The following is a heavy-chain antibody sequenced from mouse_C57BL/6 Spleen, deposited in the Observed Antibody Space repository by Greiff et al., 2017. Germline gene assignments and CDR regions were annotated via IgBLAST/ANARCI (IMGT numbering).Heavy chain of an antibody. V-gene: IGHV14-3*01. CDR1: GFTIKNSY. D-gene: IGHD1-1*01. CDR3: APYYGSSLGGFDY. Sequence: VQLQQSVAELVRPGASVKLSCKASGFTIKNSYMHWVKQRPEQGLEWIGRIDPVNGNTKYAPKFQGKATITADTSSNTTYLQLSSLTSEDTAIYYCAPYYGSSLGGFDYWGQGTTLTVSS. J-gene: IGHJ2*01. CDR2: IDPVNGNT.